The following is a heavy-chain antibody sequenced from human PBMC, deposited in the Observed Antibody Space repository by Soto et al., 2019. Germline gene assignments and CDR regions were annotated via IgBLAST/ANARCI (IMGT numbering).Heavy chain of an antibody. Sequence: ASVKVSCKASGGTFSSYAISWVRQAPGQRLEWMGGIIPIFGTANYAQKFQGRVTITADESTSTAYMELSSLRSEDTAVYYCARDRYGRGYDDYYYGMDVWGQGTTVTVSS. V-gene: IGHV1-69*13. CDR1: GGTFSSYA. J-gene: IGHJ6*02. CDR3: ARDRYGRGYDDYYYGMDV. D-gene: IGHD3-3*01. CDR2: IIPIFGTA.